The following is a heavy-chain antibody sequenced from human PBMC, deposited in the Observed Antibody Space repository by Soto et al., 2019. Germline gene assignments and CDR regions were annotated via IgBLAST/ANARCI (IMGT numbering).Heavy chain of an antibody. J-gene: IGHJ4*02. Sequence: ASVKVSCKASGYTFTGHYIHWVRQAPEQGPEWMGEVGPESGATRYAQKFQGRVTMTRDMSITTVYMELNNLSPDDTAVYYCGRGRSGQIVVFYWGQGTPVTV. D-gene: IGHD5-12*01. CDR2: VGPESGAT. V-gene: IGHV1-2*02. CDR3: GRGRSGQIVVFY. CDR1: GYTFTGHY.